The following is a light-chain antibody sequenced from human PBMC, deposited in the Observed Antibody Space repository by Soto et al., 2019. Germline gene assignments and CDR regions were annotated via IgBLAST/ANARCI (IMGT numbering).Light chain of an antibody. CDR2: DAS. V-gene: IGKV3-11*01. CDR1: QSVSSY. CDR3: QERSDWPST. J-gene: IGKJ4*01. Sequence: EIVLTQSPATLSLSPGERATLSCRASQSVSSYLAWYQQKPGQAPMLLIYDASNLATGIPARFSGSGSVTDFTLTISSREPDDFAVYYCQERSDWPSTFGGGNKVQIK.